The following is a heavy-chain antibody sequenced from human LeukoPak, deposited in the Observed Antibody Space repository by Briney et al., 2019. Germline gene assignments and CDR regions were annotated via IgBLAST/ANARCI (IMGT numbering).Heavy chain of an antibody. CDR1: GFDFNSFS. CDR3: ARDHRYKKPSLAYRRFDL. D-gene: IGHD2-2*02. CDR2: LKEDRTEE. V-gene: IGHV3-7*01. J-gene: IGHJ5*02. Sequence: PGGSLRLSCAASGFDFNSFSMSWVRQAPGKGLEWVANLKEDRTEEEYLDSVKGRFTISRDNAQSSLYLEMNSLGAEDTAVYYCARDHRYKKPSLAYRRFDLWGPGTLVTVSS.